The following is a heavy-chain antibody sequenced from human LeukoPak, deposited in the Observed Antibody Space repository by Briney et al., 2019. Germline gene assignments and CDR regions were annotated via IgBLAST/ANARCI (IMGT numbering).Heavy chain of an antibody. J-gene: IGHJ4*02. Sequence: ASVKVSCKASGYTFTSYYMHWVRQAPGKGLEWMGIINPSGGSTSYAQKFQGRVTMTRDTSTSTVYMELSSLRSEDTAVYYCARGPQWLVISPPPDYWGQGTLVTVSS. V-gene: IGHV1-46*01. CDR1: GYTFTSYY. CDR2: INPSGGST. CDR3: ARGPQWLVISPPPDY. D-gene: IGHD6-19*01.